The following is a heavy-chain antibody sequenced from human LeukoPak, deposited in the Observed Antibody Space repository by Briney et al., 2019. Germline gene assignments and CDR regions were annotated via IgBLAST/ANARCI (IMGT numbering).Heavy chain of an antibody. V-gene: IGHV3-23*01. CDR2: ISGSAGST. D-gene: IGHD1-26*01. CDR1: GFTFSSYA. CDR3: ARVVDSGRYSLVSYYYGMDV. Sequence: GGSLRLSCAASGFTFSSYAMSWVRQAPGKGLEWVSEISGSAGSTYYPDSVKGRFTISRDNAKNSLYLQMNSLRAEDTAVYYCARVVDSGRYSLVSYYYGMDVWGQGTTVTVSS. J-gene: IGHJ6*02.